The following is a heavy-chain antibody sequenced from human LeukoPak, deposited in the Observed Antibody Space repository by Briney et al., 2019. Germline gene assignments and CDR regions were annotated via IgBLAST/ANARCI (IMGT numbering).Heavy chain of an antibody. V-gene: IGHV4-34*01. Sequence: SETLSLTCAVYGGSFSGYYWSWIRQPPGKGLEWIGEINHSGSTNYNPSLKSRVTISVDTSKNQFSLKLSSLTAADTAVYYWARSSRSTFDYWGQGTLVTVSS. CDR1: GGSFSGYY. CDR2: INHSGST. J-gene: IGHJ4*02. CDR3: ARSSRSTFDY.